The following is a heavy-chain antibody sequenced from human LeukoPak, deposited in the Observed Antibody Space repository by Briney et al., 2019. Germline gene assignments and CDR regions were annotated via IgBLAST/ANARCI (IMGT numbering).Heavy chain of an antibody. J-gene: IGHJ4*02. CDR3: ARGSGYGDLALFDY. CDR1: GGSISSSSYY. CDR2: IYYSGST. D-gene: IGHD4-17*01. Sequence: SETLSLTCTVSGGSISSSSYYWAWIRQPPGKGLEWIASIYYSGSTYYNPSLKSRVTISVDTSKKQFSLKLSSVTAADAAVYYCARGSGYGDLALFDYWGQGTLVTVSS. V-gene: IGHV4-39*01.